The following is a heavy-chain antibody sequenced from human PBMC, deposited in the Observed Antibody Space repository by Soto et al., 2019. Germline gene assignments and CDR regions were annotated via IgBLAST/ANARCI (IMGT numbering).Heavy chain of an antibody. CDR1: GYTHTNYS. Sequence: GLSLQISFTRSGYTHTNYSLAWARQNPGKCLEWMGIIYPGDSDTRYSPSFQGQVTISADRSISTAYLQWSSLKASDTGMYYCARYPTLTDYFFHGMDVWGQGTTVTVSS. J-gene: IGHJ6*02. CDR3: ARYPTLTDYFFHGMDV. CDR2: IYPGDSDT. V-gene: IGHV5-51*01. D-gene: IGHD4-17*01.